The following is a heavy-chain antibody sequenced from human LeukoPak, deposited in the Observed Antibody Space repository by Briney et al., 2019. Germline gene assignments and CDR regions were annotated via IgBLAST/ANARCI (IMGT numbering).Heavy chain of an antibody. CDR3: SRHQGGSTWDY. J-gene: IGHJ4*02. CDR1: GGSIFSYY. D-gene: IGHD5-12*01. CDR2: INHIGSA. Sequence: SETLSLTFSVSGGSIFSYYWSWIPQPPGKGLERIGHINHIGSANYKSSLRSRVTISVDTSKNQVALNLNSVAAADTAVCDCSRHQGGSTWDYWGQGILVTVSS. V-gene: IGHV4-59*08.